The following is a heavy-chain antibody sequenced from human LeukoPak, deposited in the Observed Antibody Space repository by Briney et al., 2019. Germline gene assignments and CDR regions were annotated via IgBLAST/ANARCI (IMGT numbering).Heavy chain of an antibody. V-gene: IGHV4-34*01. Sequence: SETLSLTCAVYGGSFSGCYWSWIRQPPGKGLEWIGEINHSGSTNYNPSLKSRVTISVDTSKNQFSLKLSSVTVADTAVYYCASRIVPSSDFDYWGQGTLVTVSS. CDR1: GGSFSGCY. J-gene: IGHJ4*02. D-gene: IGHD5-12*01. CDR2: INHSGST. CDR3: ASRIVPSSDFDY.